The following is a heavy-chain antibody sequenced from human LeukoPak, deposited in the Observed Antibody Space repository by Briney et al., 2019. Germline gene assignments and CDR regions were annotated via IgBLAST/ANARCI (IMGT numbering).Heavy chain of an antibody. CDR1: GYNFANYW. CDR2: IYPDDSET. J-gene: IGHJ4*02. CDR3: ARRDCSTSSCPFDY. D-gene: IGHD2-2*01. Sequence: ESLKISCKGSGYNFANYWIAWVRQMPGKGLEWMGIIYPDDSETRYSPSFQGQVTVSADKSISTAYLQWSSLKASDTAMYYCARRDCSTSSCPFDYWGQGSLVTVSS. V-gene: IGHV5-51*01.